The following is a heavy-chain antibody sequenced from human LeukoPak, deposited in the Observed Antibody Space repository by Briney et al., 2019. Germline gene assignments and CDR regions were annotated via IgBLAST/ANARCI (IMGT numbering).Heavy chain of an antibody. J-gene: IGHJ4*02. Sequence: PGGSLRLSCAGSGLTFSNTWMNWVRQAPGKGLEWVSSISVGGGDTFTADSVKGRFTITRENSKNTLYLQMMGLRVEDTAIYYCAKLNLGEMAYFDSWGQGILVTVSS. CDR1: GLTFSNTW. CDR3: AKLNLGEMAYFDS. D-gene: IGHD2-21*01. V-gene: IGHV3-23*01. CDR2: ISVGGGDT.